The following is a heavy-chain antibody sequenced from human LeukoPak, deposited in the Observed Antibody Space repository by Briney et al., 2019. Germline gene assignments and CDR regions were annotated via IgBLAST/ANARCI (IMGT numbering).Heavy chain of an antibody. J-gene: IGHJ4*02. V-gene: IGHV4-4*07. CDR3: AREPHCTNGVCSAY. CDR1: GGSISSYY. Sequence: KPSETLSLTCTVSGGSISSYYWSWIRQPAGKGLEWIGRIYTSGNTNYNPSLKSRVTMSVDTSKNQFSLKPSSVTAADTAVYYCAREPHCTNGVCSAYWGQGTLVTVSS. CDR2: IYTSGNT. D-gene: IGHD2-8*01.